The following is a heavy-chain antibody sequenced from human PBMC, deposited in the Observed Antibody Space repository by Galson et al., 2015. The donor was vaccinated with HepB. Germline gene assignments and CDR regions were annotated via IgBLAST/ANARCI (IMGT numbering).Heavy chain of an antibody. Sequence: ETLSLTCTVSGGSIISYYWSWVRQPPGKGLEWIGYIYYTGITNYNPSLKRRVAISVDTSKNQFSLKLSSVTAADTAVYYCARGGLRTFDYWGQGTLVTVSS. CDR2: IYYTGIT. V-gene: IGHV4-59*01. D-gene: IGHD5-12*01. J-gene: IGHJ4*02. CDR3: ARGGLRTFDY. CDR1: GGSIISYY.